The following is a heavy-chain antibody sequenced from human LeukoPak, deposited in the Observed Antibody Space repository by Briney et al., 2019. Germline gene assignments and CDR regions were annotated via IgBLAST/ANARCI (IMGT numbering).Heavy chain of an antibody. Sequence: SETLSLTCAVYGESFSGYSWSWIRQPPGKGLEWIGEVNHSGSTNYNPSLKSRVTISVDTSKNQFSLKLSSVTAADTAFYHGANGIRYCTNGVCSNWFDPWGQGTLVTVSS. CDR1: GESFSGYS. J-gene: IGHJ5*02. V-gene: IGHV4-34*01. CDR3: ANGIRYCTNGVCSNWFDP. D-gene: IGHD2-8*01. CDR2: VNHSGST.